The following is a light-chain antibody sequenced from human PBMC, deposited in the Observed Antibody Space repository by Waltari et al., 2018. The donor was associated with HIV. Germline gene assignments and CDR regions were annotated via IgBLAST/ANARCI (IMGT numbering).Light chain of an antibody. CDR1: SSDFGNYNL. CDR3: CSYGGSSTWV. CDR2: EAV. J-gene: IGLJ3*02. V-gene: IGLV2-23*01. Sequence: QSALTQPASVSGSPGQSITISCTGTSSDFGNYNLVSWYQQYPGKAPKLMIYEAVKRPSGVSNRISASKSGNTASLTISGLQAEDEADYYCCSYGGSSTWVFGGGTKLTVL.